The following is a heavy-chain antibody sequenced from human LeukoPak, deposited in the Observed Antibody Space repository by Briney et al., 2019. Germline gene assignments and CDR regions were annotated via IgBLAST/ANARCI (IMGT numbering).Heavy chain of an antibody. CDR1: GFTFSSYW. CDR2: INSDGSGT. CDR3: ARDGYYDILTGYYRGVDY. J-gene: IGHJ4*02. V-gene: IGHV3-74*01. D-gene: IGHD3-9*01. Sequence: PGGSLRLSCAASGFTFSSYWMHWVRQAPGKGLVWVSRINSDGSGTSYADSVKGRFTISRDNAKNSLYLQMNSLRAEDTAVYYCARDGYYDILTGYYRGVDYWGQGTLVTVSS.